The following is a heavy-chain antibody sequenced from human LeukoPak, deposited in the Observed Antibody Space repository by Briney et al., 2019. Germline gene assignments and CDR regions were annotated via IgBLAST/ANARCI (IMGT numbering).Heavy chain of an antibody. CDR2: INHSGST. J-gene: IGHJ3*01. V-gene: IGHV4-34*01. D-gene: IGHD4-17*01. Sequence: SETLSLTCAVYGGSFSGYYWSWIRQPPGKGLEWIGEINHSGSTNYNPSLKSRVTISVDTSKKQFSVSLNSVTAADTAFYFCARVGYPTQRRVLSAVTIPTAGAFDVWGQGTLVTVPS. CDR1: GGSFSGYY. CDR3: ARVGYPTQRRVLSAVTIPTAGAFDV.